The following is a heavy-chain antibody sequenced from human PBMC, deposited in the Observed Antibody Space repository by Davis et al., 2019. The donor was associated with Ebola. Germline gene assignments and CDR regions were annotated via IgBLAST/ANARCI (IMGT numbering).Heavy chain of an antibody. J-gene: IGHJ5*02. Sequence: ASVKVSCKASGYTFTSYDINWVRQATGQGLEWMGIINPSGGSTSYAQKFQGRVTMTRDTSTSTVYMELSSLRSEDTAVYYCAGGGYIAAGSAWGQGTLVTVSS. V-gene: IGHV1-46*01. CDR2: INPSGGST. CDR3: AGGGYIAAGSA. D-gene: IGHD6-13*01. CDR1: GYTFTSYD.